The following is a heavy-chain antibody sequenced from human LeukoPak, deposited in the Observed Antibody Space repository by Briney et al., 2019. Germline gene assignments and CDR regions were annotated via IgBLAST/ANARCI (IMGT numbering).Heavy chain of an antibody. CDR2: IYPGDSDT. CDR3: ARLAVDPAQPDRPSTGMDV. D-gene: IGHD1-1*01. J-gene: IGHJ6*02. CDR1: GYSFTNYW. Sequence: GESLKISCKGSGYSFTNYWSGWVRQMPGKGLEGMGIIYPGDSDTRYSPAFQGQVTISPATSITTASLQWSSLKASDTAMYYCARLAVDPAQPDRPSTGMDVWGQGTTVTVSS. V-gene: IGHV5-51*01.